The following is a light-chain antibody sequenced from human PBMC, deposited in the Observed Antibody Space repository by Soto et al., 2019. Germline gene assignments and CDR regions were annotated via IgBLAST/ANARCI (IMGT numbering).Light chain of an antibody. Sequence: EIVMTQSPATLSVSLGERATLSCRASQSVSTNLAWYQQKPGQAPRLLIFGASARATGFPARFSGSGSGTEFTLTISSLQSEDFAFYYCQQSNTSPFTFGRGTKVDIK. CDR1: QSVSTN. J-gene: IGKJ3*01. CDR2: GAS. CDR3: QQSNTSPFT. V-gene: IGKV3-15*01.